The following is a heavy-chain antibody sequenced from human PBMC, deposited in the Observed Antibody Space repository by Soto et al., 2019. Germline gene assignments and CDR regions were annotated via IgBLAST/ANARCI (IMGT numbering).Heavy chain of an antibody. J-gene: IGHJ4*02. CDR2: IRSKIYGGTT. V-gene: IGHV3-49*03. CDR3: ARSSGYFFDY. Sequence: PGGSLRLSCTASGFTFGDYAVSWFRQAPGKGLQWVGFIRSKIYGGTTEYAASVKGRVTISRDDSKSIAYLQMNSLKTEDTALYYCARSSGYFFDYWGQGALVTVS. D-gene: IGHD3-22*01. CDR1: GFTFGDYA.